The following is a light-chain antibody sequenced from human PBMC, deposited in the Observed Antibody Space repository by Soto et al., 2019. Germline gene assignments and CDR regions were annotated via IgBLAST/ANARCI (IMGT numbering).Light chain of an antibody. CDR2: GPS. CDR1: QSFSISH. V-gene: IGKV3-20*01. Sequence: VLTEWRCTLSLRPRKRASLSCRASQSFSISHLAWYQQRPGQAPRLLIFGPSISATGIPEKFSGMRSGPSCTLTISILESEDQSVYFCELYRSPPWVFGQGTKVDIK. CDR3: ELYRSPPWV. J-gene: IGKJ1*01.